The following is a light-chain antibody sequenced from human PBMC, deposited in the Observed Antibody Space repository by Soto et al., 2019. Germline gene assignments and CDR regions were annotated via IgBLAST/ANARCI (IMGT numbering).Light chain of an antibody. V-gene: IGLV1-44*01. CDR3: AAWDDSLNAVV. CDR2: SNN. CDR1: SSNIGRNT. J-gene: IGLJ2*01. Sequence: QPVLTQPPSASGTPGQRVTISCSGSSSNIGRNTVNWYQQLPGTAPKVLIYSNNQRPSGVPDRLSGSKSGTSASLAISGLQSEDEADDYCAAWDDSLNAVVFGGGTKVTVL.